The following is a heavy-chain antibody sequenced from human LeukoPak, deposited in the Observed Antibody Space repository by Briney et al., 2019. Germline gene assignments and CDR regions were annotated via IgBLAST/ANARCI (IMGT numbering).Heavy chain of an antibody. CDR3: ARVLGSGQQLVKGNAFDI. D-gene: IGHD6-13*01. J-gene: IGHJ3*02. CDR2: IIPIFGTA. CDR1: GGTFSSYA. Sequence: GASVKVSCKASGGTFSSYAISWVRQAPGQGLEWMGGIIPIFGTANYAQKFQGRVTITADESTSTAYMELSSLRSEDTAVYYCARVLGSGQQLVKGNAFDIWGQGTMVTVSS. V-gene: IGHV1-69*13.